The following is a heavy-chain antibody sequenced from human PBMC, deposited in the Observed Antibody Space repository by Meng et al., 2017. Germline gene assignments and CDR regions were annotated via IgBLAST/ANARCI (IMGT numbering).Heavy chain of an antibody. CDR3: ARGCPLLYCSGGSCYYAFDI. CDR1: GGSFSGYY. V-gene: IGHV4-34*01. J-gene: IGHJ3*02. D-gene: IGHD2-15*01. Sequence: SETLSLTCAVYGGSFSGYYWSWIRQPPGKGLEWIGEINHSGSTNYNPSLKSRVTISVDTSKNQFSLKLSSVTAADTAVYYCARGCPLLYCSGGSCYYAFDIWGQGTMDTVSS. CDR2: INHSGST.